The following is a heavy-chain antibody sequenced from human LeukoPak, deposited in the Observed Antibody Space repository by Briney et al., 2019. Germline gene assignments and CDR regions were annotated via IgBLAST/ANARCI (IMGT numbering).Heavy chain of an antibody. D-gene: IGHD3-16*02. Sequence: GASVKVSCKASGYTFTDYYMHWVRQAPGQGLEWMGRINPNSGGTNYAQKFQGRVTMTRDTSISTAYMELSRLRSDDTAVYYCASVKITFGGVIARWLWGQGTMVTVSS. V-gene: IGHV1-2*06. J-gene: IGHJ3*01. CDR3: ASVKITFGGVIARWL. CDR1: GYTFTDYY. CDR2: INPNSGGT.